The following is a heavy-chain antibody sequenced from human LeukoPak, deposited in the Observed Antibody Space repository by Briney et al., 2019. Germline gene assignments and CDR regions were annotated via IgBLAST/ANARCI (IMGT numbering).Heavy chain of an antibody. CDR2: IQSDGSQE. V-gene: IGHV3-33*01. CDR1: GFIFSHFG. CDR3: ARDMVRGVPDAFDI. Sequence: PGGSLRLSCATSGFIFSHFGMHWVRQAPGKGLEWVAAIQSDGSQEYSADSVKGRFTISRDNAKNSLYLQMNSLRAEDTAVYYCARDMVRGVPDAFDIWGQGTMVTVSS. D-gene: IGHD3-10*01. J-gene: IGHJ3*02.